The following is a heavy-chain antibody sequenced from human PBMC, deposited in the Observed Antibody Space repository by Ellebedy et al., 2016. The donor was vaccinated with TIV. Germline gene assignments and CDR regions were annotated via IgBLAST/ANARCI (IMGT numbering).Heavy chain of an antibody. D-gene: IGHD3-10*01. Sequence: MPSETLSLTCTVSGGSISSYYWSWIRQPPGKGLEWIGYIYYSGSTNYNPSLKSRVTISVDTSKNQFSLKLSSVTAADTAVYYCARHVRFGEENWGQGTLVTVSS. J-gene: IGHJ4*02. CDR1: GGSISSYY. CDR2: IYYSGST. V-gene: IGHV4-59*08. CDR3: ARHVRFGEEN.